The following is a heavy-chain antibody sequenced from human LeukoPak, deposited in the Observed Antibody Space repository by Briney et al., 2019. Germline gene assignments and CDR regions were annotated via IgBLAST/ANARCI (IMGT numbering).Heavy chain of an antibody. CDR3: AKALGATLRAFDY. J-gene: IGHJ4*02. Sequence: GGSLRLSCAASGFTFTTYGMSWVRQAPGKGLEWVSAISGSGGSTYYADSVKGRFTISRDNSKNTLCLQMNSLRAEDTAVYYCAKALGATLRAFDYWGQGTLVTVSS. CDR1: GFTFTTYG. CDR2: ISGSGGST. D-gene: IGHD1-26*01. V-gene: IGHV3-23*01.